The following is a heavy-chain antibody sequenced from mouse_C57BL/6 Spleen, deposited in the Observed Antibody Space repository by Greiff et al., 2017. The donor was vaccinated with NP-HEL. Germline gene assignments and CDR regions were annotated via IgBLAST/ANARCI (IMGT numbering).Heavy chain of an antibody. CDR3: ARVGVYGNYEGWYFDV. CDR1: GYSFTSYY. CDR2: IYPGSGNT. V-gene: IGHV1-66*01. Sequence: VQLQQSGPELVKPGASVRISCKASGYSFTSYYIHWVKQRPGQGLEWIGWIYPGSGNTKYNEKFKGKATLTADTSSSTAYMQLSSLTSEDSAVYYCARVGVYGNYEGWYFDVWGTGTTVTVSS. J-gene: IGHJ1*03. D-gene: IGHD2-1*01.